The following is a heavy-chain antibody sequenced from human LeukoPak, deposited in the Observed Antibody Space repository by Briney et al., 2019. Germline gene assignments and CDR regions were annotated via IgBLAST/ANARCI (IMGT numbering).Heavy chain of an antibody. CDR3: ARGGNYDFWSGYTQNWFDP. V-gene: IGHV3-48*01. D-gene: IGHD3-3*01. CDR1: GFTFSRYS. J-gene: IGHJ5*02. CDR2: ISSSSSTI. Sequence: GGSLRLSCAASGFTFSRYSMNWVRQAPGKGLEWVSYISSSSSTIYYADSVKGRFTISRDNAKNSLYLQMNSLRAEDTAVYYCARGGNYDFWSGYTQNWFDPWGQGTLVTVSS.